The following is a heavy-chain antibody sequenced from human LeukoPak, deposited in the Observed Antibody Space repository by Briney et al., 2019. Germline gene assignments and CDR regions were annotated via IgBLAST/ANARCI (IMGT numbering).Heavy chain of an antibody. D-gene: IGHD5-18*01. CDR3: ARDLRSYGRAFDI. V-gene: IGHV1-69*05. J-gene: IGHJ3*02. CDR1: GGTFSSYA. Sequence: SVKVSCKASGGTFSSYAISWLRRAPEQGLEWMGRIIPIFGTANYAQKFQGRVTITTDESTSTAYMELSSLRSEDTAVYYCARDLRSYGRAFDIWGQGTMVTVSS. CDR2: IIPIFGTA.